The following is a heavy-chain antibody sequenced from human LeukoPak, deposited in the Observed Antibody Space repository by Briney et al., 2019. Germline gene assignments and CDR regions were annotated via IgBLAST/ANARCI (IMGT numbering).Heavy chain of an antibody. J-gene: IGHJ4*02. V-gene: IGHV4-39*01. D-gene: IGHD6-13*01. CDR1: GGSISSGSHY. CDR2: FDYRGRI. CDR3: ASSPLRSSIAAVDY. Sequence: SETLSLTCTVSGGSISSGSHYWGWIRQPPGKGLQWIGSFDYRGRIYYNPSLKSRVTISVDTSKNQCSLKVSSVTAADTAVYCCASSPLRSSIAAVDYWGQGTLVTVSS.